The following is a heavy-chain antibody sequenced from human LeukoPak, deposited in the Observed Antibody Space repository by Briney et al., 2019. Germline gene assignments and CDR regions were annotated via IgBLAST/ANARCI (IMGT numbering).Heavy chain of an antibody. CDR1: GYSFTSYC. J-gene: IGHJ3*01. CDR2: IYPGDSGP. Sequence: GESLKISCKVSGYSFTSYCIGWVRQMPGKGLEWMGIIYPGDSGPTYSPSFQGQVTISVDKSINAAYLQWSSLQASDTAMYYCGMSGDRVPLQDDVFDVWGQGTMVTVST. V-gene: IGHV5-51*01. D-gene: IGHD1-26*01. CDR3: GMSGDRVPLQDDVFDV.